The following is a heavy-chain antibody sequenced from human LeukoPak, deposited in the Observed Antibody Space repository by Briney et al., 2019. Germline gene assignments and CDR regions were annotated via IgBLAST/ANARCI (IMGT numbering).Heavy chain of an antibody. V-gene: IGHV3-30*02. CDR2: IRNDGSNK. Sequence: PGGSLRLSCAASGFTFNTYGLHWVRQAPGKGLEWVAFIRNDGSNKYYADSVKGRFTISRDNSRDTLSLQMNSLRVEDTAVYYCAKIEVSATLDYWGQGTLVTVSS. CDR1: GFTFNTYG. D-gene: IGHD5/OR15-5a*01. J-gene: IGHJ4*02. CDR3: AKIEVSATLDY.